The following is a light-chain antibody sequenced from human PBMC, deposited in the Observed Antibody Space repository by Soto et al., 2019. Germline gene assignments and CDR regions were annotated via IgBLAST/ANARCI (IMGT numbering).Light chain of an antibody. CDR2: KLS. J-gene: IGKJ1*01. V-gene: IGKV2-24*01. CDR3: MQATQFPPWT. Sequence: DIVMTQTPLSSPVTLGQPASISCRSSQSLVHRDGNTYLSWLQQRPGQPPRLLIYKLSNRFSGVPDRFSGSGAGTEFTQKISRVEAEDVGVYYCMQATQFPPWTFGQGTKVELK. CDR1: QSLVHRDGNTY.